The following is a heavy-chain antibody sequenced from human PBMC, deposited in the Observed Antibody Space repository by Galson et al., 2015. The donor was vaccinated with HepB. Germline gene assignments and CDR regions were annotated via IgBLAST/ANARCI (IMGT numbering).Heavy chain of an antibody. V-gene: IGHV3-9*01. CDR1: GFTFDDYA. CDR3: AKDMGSLGYYYMDV. Sequence: SLRLSCAASGFTFDDYAMHWVRQAPGKGLEWVSGISWNSGSIGYADSVKGRFTISRDNAKNSLYLQMNSLRAEDTALYYCAKDMGSLGYYYMDVWGKGTTVTVSS. CDR2: ISWNSGSI. J-gene: IGHJ6*03. D-gene: IGHD3-16*01.